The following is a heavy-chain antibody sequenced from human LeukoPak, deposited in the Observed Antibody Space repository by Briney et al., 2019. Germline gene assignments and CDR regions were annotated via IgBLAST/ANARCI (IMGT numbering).Heavy chain of an antibody. Sequence: PSGTLSLTCTVSGGSIRSGGHYWSWIRQHPGKGLEWIGYIFYTGNTYYNPSLKSRVTISADTSKNQISLKLSSVTAADTAVYYCAREGAWAQYSHGHIFDCWGQGTLVTVSS. CDR3: AREGAWAQYSHGHIFDC. CDR2: IFYTGNT. J-gene: IGHJ4*02. CDR1: GGSIRSGGHY. D-gene: IGHD5-18*01. V-gene: IGHV4-31*03.